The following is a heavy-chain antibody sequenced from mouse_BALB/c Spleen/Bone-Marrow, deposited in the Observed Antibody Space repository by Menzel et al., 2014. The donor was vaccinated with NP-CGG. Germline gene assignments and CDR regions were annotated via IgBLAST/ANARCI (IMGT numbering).Heavy chain of an antibody. CDR2: INPNNGAT. Sequence: VQLQQSGPELVKPGASVKISCKPSGYTFSESTMHWVKQSHGKSLEWIGGINPNNGATSYKQKFKGKAILTVEKSSSTALLELRSLTSEDSAVYYCARRDYGPAWFAYWGQGTLVTVSA. CDR3: ARRDYGPAWFAY. CDR1: GYTFSEST. D-gene: IGHD1-1*01. J-gene: IGHJ3*01. V-gene: IGHV1-18*01.